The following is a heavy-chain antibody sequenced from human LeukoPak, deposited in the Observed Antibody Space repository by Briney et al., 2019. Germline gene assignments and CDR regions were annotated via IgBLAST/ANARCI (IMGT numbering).Heavy chain of an antibody. CDR2: ISGSGGTT. Sequence: GGSLRLSCAASGFTFSSHGMSWVRQAPGKGLEWVSAISGSGGTTYYVDSVKGRFTISRDNSKNTLYLQMNSLRAEDTAVYYCAKGGEWLVASAYYYYYMDVWGKGTTVTISS. CDR1: GFTFSSHG. CDR3: AKGGEWLVASAYYYYYMDV. D-gene: IGHD6-19*01. V-gene: IGHV3-23*01. J-gene: IGHJ6*03.